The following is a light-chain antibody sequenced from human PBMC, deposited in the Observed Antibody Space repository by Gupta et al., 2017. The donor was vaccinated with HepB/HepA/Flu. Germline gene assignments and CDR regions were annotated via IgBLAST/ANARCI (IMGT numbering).Light chain of an antibody. V-gene: IGKV1-39*01. CDR2: AAS. J-gene: IGKJ4*01. CDR1: QKIGTY. CDR3: QQADSPQIT. Sequence: DIQMTHSPSSLSASVGDRITITCRTIQKIGTYLNWYQQKTGKAPKLLIYAASDVASGVPSRFSGSGSGTSFTLTVSRLQPEDFATYYCQQADSPQITFGRGTKLEIK.